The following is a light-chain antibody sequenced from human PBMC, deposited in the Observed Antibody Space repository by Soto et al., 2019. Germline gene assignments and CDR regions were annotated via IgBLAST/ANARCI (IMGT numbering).Light chain of an antibody. CDR3: QHYDSYSWT. Sequence: DIQMTQSPSSLSASVGDSVTITCRASQGIRNDLGWYQQKPGKAPKRLIYVASSLQSGVPSRFSGSGSGTEFTLTISSLQPDDFATYYCQHYDSYSWTFGQGTKVDIK. CDR1: QGIRND. V-gene: IGKV1-17*01. J-gene: IGKJ1*01. CDR2: VAS.